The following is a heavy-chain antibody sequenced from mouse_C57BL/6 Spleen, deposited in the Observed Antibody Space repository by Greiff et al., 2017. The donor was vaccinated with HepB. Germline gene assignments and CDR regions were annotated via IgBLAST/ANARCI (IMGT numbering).Heavy chain of an antibody. Sequence: QVQLQQPGAELVMPGASVKLSCKASGYTFTSYWMHWVKQRPGQGLEWIGEIDPSDSYTNYNQKFKGKSTLTVDKSSSTAYMQLSSLTSEDSAVYYSASTAQRFAYWGQGTLVTVSA. CDR3: ASTAQRFAY. J-gene: IGHJ3*01. D-gene: IGHD3-2*02. CDR2: IDPSDSYT. CDR1: GYTFTSYW. V-gene: IGHV1-69*01.